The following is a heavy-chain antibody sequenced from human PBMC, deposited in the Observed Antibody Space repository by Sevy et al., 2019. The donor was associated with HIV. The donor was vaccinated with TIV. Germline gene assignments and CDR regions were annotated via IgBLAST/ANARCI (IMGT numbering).Heavy chain of an antibody. D-gene: IGHD6-6*01. Sequence: GGSLRLSCAASGFTFSSYWMSWVRQAPGKGLEWVANIKQDGSEKYYVDSVKGRFTISRDNAKNSLYLQMNSLRAEDTAVYYCARAPRSSSSPDNYYFYYGMDVWGQGTTVTVSS. CDR1: GFTFSSYW. CDR3: ARAPRSSSSPDNYYFYYGMDV. J-gene: IGHJ6*02. CDR2: IKQDGSEK. V-gene: IGHV3-7*01.